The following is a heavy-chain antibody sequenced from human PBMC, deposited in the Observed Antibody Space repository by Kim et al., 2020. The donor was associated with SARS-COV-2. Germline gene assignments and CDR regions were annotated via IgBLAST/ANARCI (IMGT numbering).Heavy chain of an antibody. CDR1: RFTFADYP. CDR2: IRSKVYGGTT. D-gene: IGHD3-9*01. CDR3: TRDLDILTGGRHDAFDI. J-gene: IGHJ3*02. V-gene: IGHV3-49*04. Sequence: GGSLRLSCTASRFTFADYPMSWVRQAPGKGLEWVGFIRSKVYGGTTEYAASVKGRFTISRDDSKSIAYLQMNSLKIEDTAVYYCTRDLDILTGGRHDAFDIWGQGTMVTVSS.